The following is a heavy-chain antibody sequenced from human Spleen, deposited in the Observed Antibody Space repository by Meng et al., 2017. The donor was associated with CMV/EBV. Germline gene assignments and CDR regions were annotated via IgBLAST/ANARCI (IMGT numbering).Heavy chain of an antibody. D-gene: IGHD2-2*01. J-gene: IGHJ4*02. V-gene: IGHV3-48*04. Sequence: GESLKISCAASGFTFSSYSMNWVRQAPGKRLEWVSYISSSSSTIYYADSVKGRFTISRDNAKNSLYLQMNSLRAEDTAVYYCASKFRTVDYWGQGTLVTVSS. CDR3: ASKFRTVDY. CDR1: GFTFSSYS. CDR2: ISSSSSTI.